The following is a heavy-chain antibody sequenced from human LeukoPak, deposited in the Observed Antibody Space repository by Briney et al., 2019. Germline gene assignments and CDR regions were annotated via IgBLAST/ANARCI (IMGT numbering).Heavy chain of an antibody. CDR2: IRGSGDDT. CDR3: ARASMRMTTAGLVDY. Sequence: GGSLRLPCAASGFTFSTNAMAWVRQAPGKGLEWVSAIRGSGDDTYYPDSVKGRFTISRDNAKNSLYLQMNSLRAEDTAVYYCARASMRMTTAGLVDYWGQGTLVTVSS. J-gene: IGHJ4*02. CDR1: GFTFSTNA. V-gene: IGHV3-23*01. D-gene: IGHD6-13*01.